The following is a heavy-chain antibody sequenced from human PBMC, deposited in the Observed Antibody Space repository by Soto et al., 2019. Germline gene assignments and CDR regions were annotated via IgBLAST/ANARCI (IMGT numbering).Heavy chain of an antibody. J-gene: IGHJ4*02. V-gene: IGHV4-59*01. CDR2: IYYSGST. D-gene: IGHD6-13*01. Sequence: LSETLSLTCTVSGGSISNYYWSWIRQPPGKGLEWIGYIYYSGSTNYNPSLKSRVTISVDTSKNQFSLKLSSVTAADTAVYHCARERDRSSSFDYWGQGTLVTVSS. CDR1: GGSISNYY. CDR3: ARERDRSSSFDY.